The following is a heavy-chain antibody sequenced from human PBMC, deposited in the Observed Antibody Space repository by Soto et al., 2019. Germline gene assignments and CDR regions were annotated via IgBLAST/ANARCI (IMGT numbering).Heavy chain of an antibody. J-gene: IGHJ4*02. Sequence: QVQLQESGPGLVKHSETLSLTCTVSGGSISSYYWNWIRQPPGKGLEWIGYIYYSGSTNYNPSLKSRVTIAVDTSKNQFSLKLSSVTAADTAVYYCARRYGGNFDFWGQGTLVTVSS. CDR3: ARRYGGNFDF. D-gene: IGHD1-26*01. V-gene: IGHV4-59*01. CDR1: GGSISSYY. CDR2: IYYSGST.